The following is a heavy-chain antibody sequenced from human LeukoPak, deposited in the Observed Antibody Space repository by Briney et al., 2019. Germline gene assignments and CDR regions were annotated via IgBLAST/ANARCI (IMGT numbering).Heavy chain of an antibody. V-gene: IGHV4-34*01. CDR2: VNHSGGT. CDR1: GGSFSGYY. CDR3: ARGLISKGIQLFYFDY. Sequence: SETLSLTCAVYGGSFSGYYWNWIRQPPGKGLEWIGEVNHSGGTNYSPSLKSRSTISVDTSKNQFSLKLSSVTAADTAVYYCARGLISKGIQLFYFDYWGQGTLVTVSS. J-gene: IGHJ4*02. D-gene: IGHD5-18*01.